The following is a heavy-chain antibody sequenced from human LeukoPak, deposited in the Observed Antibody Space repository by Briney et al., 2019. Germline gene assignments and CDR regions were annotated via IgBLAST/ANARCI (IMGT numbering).Heavy chain of an antibody. CDR3: ARAPRRYYYDSSGYRAYFYYYYYMDV. V-gene: IGHV6-1*01. CDR2: TYYRSKWYN. J-gene: IGHJ6*03. D-gene: IGHD3-22*01. CDR1: GDSVSSNSAA. Sequence: SQTLSLTCAISGDSVSSNSAAWNWIRQSPSRGLEWLGRTYYRSKWYNDYAVSVKSRITINPDTSKNQFSLQLNSVTPEDTAVYYCARAPRRYYYDSSGYRAYFYYYYYMDVWGKGTTVTVSS.